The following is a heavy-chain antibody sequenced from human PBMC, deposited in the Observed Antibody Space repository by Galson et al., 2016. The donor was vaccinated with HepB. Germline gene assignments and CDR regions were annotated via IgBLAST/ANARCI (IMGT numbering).Heavy chain of an antibody. D-gene: IGHD2-21*02. V-gene: IGHV3-33*03. CDR1: GFSFRTCG. CDR3: VKDQCGGDCGGTGSFDY. CDR2: IWYDGSIK. Sequence: SLRLSCAASGFSFRTCGFHWVRQAPGKGLEWVSTIWYDGSIKDYAESVKGRFTFSRDNSKHTVYLQMDSLTLEDTAKYFCVKDQCGGDCGGTGSFDYWGQGTLVTVSS. J-gene: IGHJ4*02.